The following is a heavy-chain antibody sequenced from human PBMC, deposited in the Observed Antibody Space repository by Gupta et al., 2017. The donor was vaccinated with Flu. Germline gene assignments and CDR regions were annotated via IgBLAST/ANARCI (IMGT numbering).Heavy chain of an antibody. CDR2: ISSSSSYI. D-gene: IGHD5-12*01. CDR3: ARDPGRDGYNRVCWYFDL. V-gene: IGHV3-21*01. CDR1: GFTFSSYS. Sequence: EVQLVESGGGLVKPGGSLRLSCAASGFTFSSYSMNWVRQAPGKGLEWVSSISSSSSYIYYADSVKGRFTISRDNAKNSLYLQMNSLRAEDTAVYYCARDPGRDGYNRVCWYFDLWGRGTLVTVSS. J-gene: IGHJ2*01.